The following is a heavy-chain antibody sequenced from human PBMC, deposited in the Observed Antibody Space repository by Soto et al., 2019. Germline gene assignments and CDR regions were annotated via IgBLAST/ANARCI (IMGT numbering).Heavy chain of an antibody. CDR2: IFYSGTT. D-gene: IGHD1-1*01. Sequence: QVQLQESGPGLVKPSQTLSLTCTVSGGSISSGGYFWSCIRHPPGKGSGGTGNIFYSGTTYYNPSLKSRVTISVDTSKTLFSLKLSSVTAADTAVYFCARGVLYWGQGTLVTVSS. CDR3: ARGVLY. V-gene: IGHV4-31*03. J-gene: IGHJ4*02. CDR1: GGSISSGGYF.